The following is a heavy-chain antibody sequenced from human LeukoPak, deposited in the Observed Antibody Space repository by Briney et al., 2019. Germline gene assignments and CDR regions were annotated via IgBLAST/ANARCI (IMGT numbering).Heavy chain of an antibody. CDR3: ATLLTTVVIVGDDAFDI. V-gene: IGHV1-24*01. CDR2: FDPEDGET. J-gene: IGHJ3*02. D-gene: IGHD4-23*01. CDR1: GYTLTELS. Sequence: ASVKVSCTVSGYTLTELSMHWVRQAPGKGLEWMGGFDPEDGETIYAQKFQGRVTMTEDTSTDTAYMELSSLRSEDTAVYYCATLLTTVVIVGDDAFDIWGQGTMVTVSS.